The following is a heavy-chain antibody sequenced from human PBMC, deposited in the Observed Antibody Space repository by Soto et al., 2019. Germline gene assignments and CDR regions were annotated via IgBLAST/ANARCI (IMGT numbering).Heavy chain of an antibody. Sequence: QVQLVQSGAEVKKPGSSVKVSCKASGGTFSSYTISWVRQAPGQGLEWMGRIIPILGIANYAQKFQGRVKITADKSTSTAYMELSSMRSEDTAVYYCARDIGYCSSTSCSAFDIWGQGTMVTVSS. V-gene: IGHV1-69*08. J-gene: IGHJ3*02. CDR1: GGTFSSYT. D-gene: IGHD2-2*03. CDR3: ARDIGYCSSTSCSAFDI. CDR2: IIPILGIA.